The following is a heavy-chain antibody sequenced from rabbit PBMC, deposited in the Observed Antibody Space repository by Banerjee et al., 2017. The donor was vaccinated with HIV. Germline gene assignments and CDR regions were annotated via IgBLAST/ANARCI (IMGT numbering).Heavy chain of an antibody. CDR1: GFSFSSSYY. V-gene: IGHV1S40*01. CDR3: ARDLSSVSL. D-gene: IGHD1-1*01. Sequence: QSLEESGGDLVKPGASLTLTCTVSGFSFSSSYYMCWVRQAPGKGLEWIACIDAGYSGRTWYASWAKGRFTISKISSTTVTLQMTSLTAADTATYFCARDLSSVSLWGQGTLVTVS. CDR2: IDAGYSGRT. J-gene: IGHJ4*01.